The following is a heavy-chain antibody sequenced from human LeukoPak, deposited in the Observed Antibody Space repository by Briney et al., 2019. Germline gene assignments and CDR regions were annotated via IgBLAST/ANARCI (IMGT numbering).Heavy chain of an antibody. Sequence: GGSLRLSCAASGFTFSSYSMNWVRQAPGKGLEWVSAISGDSGSTYYADSVKGRFTISRDNSKNTLYLQMNSLRAEDTAVYYCAKDPNYFGSGSDYWGQGTLVTVSS. D-gene: IGHD3-10*01. CDR2: ISGDSGST. CDR1: GFTFSSYS. CDR3: AKDPNYFGSGSDY. J-gene: IGHJ4*02. V-gene: IGHV3-23*01.